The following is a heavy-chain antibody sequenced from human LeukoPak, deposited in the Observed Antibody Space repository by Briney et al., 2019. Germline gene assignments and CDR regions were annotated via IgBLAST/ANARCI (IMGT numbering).Heavy chain of an antibody. CDR1: GYSFSTYW. CDR3: ARIPRTTGMDV. V-gene: IGHV5-51*01. D-gene: IGHD4-17*01. Sequence: GESLKISCKGSGYSFSTYWIGWARQMPGKGPEWMGIIYPGDSDTRYSPSFQGQVTISADKSISTAYLQWSSLKASDTAMYYCARIPRTTGMDVWGQGTTVTVSS. CDR2: IYPGDSDT. J-gene: IGHJ6*02.